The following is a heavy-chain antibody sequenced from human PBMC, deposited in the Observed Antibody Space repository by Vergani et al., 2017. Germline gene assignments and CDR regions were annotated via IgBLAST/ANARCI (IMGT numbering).Heavy chain of an antibody. CDR1: GFTLSSYS. CDR3: VKDRGASIGFDD. Sequence: EVHLLESGGGQVEAGGSLRLSCVVSGFTLSSYSMNWVRQAPGKGLEWVSYISSSSSTIYYADSVKGRFTISRDNAKNMLYLQMDSLSPEDTAMFYCVKDRGASIGFDDWGQGTQVTVSS. J-gene: IGHJ4*02. CDR2: ISSSSSTI. D-gene: IGHD2-2*01. V-gene: IGHV3-48*01.